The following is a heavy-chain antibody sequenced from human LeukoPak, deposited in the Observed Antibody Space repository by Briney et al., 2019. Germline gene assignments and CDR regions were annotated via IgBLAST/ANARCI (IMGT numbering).Heavy chain of an antibody. V-gene: IGHV3-48*03. D-gene: IGHD6-19*01. J-gene: IGHJ4*02. Sequence: PGGSLRLSCAASGFTFSSYEMNWVRQAPGKGLEWVSYISSSGSTIYYADSVKGRFTISRDNAKNSLYLQMNSLRAEDTAVYYCAREGGLVGSFDYWGQGTLVTVSS. CDR1: GFTFSSYE. CDR3: AREGGLVGSFDY. CDR2: ISSSGSTI.